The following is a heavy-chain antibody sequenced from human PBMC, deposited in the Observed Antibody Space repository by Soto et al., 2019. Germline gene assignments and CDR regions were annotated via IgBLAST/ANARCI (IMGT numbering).Heavy chain of an antibody. CDR2: IIPLFGTA. CDR3: ASPLQGDYYYYYGLDV. Sequence: QVQLVQSGAEVKRPGSSVKVSCKASGGTLSDFVINWVRQAPGQGLEWMGGIIPLFGTADYAQTFKGRVTITADESTSTAYMELSSLRSEDTAIYYCASPLQGDYYYYYGLDVWGQGTTVTVSS. CDR1: GGTLSDFV. V-gene: IGHV1-69*01. J-gene: IGHJ6*02. D-gene: IGHD4-4*01.